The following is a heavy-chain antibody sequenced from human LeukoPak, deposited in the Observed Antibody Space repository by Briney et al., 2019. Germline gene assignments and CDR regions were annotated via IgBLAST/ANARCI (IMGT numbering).Heavy chain of an antibody. V-gene: IGHV1-46*01. CDR1: GYTFSDYY. CDR2: INPSGGST. Sequence: GASVEVSCKASGYTFSDYYMHWVRQAPGQGLEWMGVINPSGGSTRYAQKFQGRVTMTRDMSTSTVDMELSSLRSEDTAVYYCARDGCSSTTNCDENNWFDPWGQGTLVIVSS. D-gene: IGHD2/OR15-2a*01. J-gene: IGHJ5*02. CDR3: ARDGCSSTTNCDENNWFDP.